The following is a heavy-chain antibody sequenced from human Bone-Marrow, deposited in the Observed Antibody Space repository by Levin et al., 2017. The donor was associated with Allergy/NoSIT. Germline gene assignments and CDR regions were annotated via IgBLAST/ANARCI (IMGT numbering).Heavy chain of an antibody. Sequence: LSLTCAASGFTFSSYAMHWVRQAPGKGLEWVAVISYDGSNKYYADSVKGRFTISRDNSKNTLYLQMNSLRAEDTAVYYCARDTVIREPYYYDSSGYLSAGDYYYDGMDVWGQGTTVTVSS. CDR1: GFTFSSYA. J-gene: IGHJ6*02. V-gene: IGHV3-30-3*01. CDR3: ARDTVIREPYYYDSSGYLSAGDYYYDGMDV. CDR2: ISYDGSNK. D-gene: IGHD3-22*01.